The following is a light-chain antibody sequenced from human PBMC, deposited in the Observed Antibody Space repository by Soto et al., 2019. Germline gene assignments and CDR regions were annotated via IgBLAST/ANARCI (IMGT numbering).Light chain of an antibody. CDR2: AVS. CDR3: QQYGSSPYT. J-gene: IGKJ3*01. CDR1: QSVRSGY. V-gene: IGKV3-20*01. Sequence: EIVLTQSPGTLSLSPGERATLSCRASQSVRSGYFAWYQQKPGQAPRLLIFAVSSRATGIPDRFSGSGSGRDFTLTISRLEPEHFAVYYCQQYGSSPYTFGPGTKVDIK.